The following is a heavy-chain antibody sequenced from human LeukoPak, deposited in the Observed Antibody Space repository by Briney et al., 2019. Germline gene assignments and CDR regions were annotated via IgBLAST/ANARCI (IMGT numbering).Heavy chain of an antibody. CDR3: ARGPRITMIVVVTPFDY. V-gene: IGHV1-2*02. CDR1: GYTFTGYY. J-gene: IGHJ4*02. Sequence: ASVKVSCKASGYTFTGYYMHWVRQAPGQGLEWMGWINPNSGGTNYAQKFQGRFTMTRDTSISTAYMELSRLRSDDTAVYYCARGPRITMIVVVTPFDYWGQGTLVTVSS. D-gene: IGHD3-22*01. CDR2: INPNSGGT.